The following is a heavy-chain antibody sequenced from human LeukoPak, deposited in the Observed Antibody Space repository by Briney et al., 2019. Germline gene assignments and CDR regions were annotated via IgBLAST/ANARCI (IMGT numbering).Heavy chain of an antibody. CDR1: GFTFSSYE. V-gene: IGHV3-48*03. D-gene: IGHD4-17*01. Sequence: GGSLRLSCAASGFTFSSYEMNWVRQAPGKGLEWVSYISSGGSTIYYADSVKGRFTISRDNAKNSLYLQMSSLRAEDTAVYYCARGGGDYEDPFDIWGQGTMVTVSS. J-gene: IGHJ3*02. CDR2: ISSGGSTI. CDR3: ARGGGDYEDPFDI.